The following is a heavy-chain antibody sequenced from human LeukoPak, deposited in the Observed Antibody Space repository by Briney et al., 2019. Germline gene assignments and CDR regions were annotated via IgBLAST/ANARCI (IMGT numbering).Heavy chain of an antibody. CDR2: IRSDGSNK. CDR1: GFTLSNAW. D-gene: IGHD6-19*01. CDR3: ARILDSAWGELGY. J-gene: IGHJ4*02. V-gene: IGHV3-30*02. Sequence: GGSLRLSCAASGFTLSNAWMNWVRQAPGKGLEWMAFIRSDGSNKYYADSVKGRFTISRDNSKNTLYLQMNSLRAEDTAVYYCARILDSAWGELGYWGQGTLVTVSS.